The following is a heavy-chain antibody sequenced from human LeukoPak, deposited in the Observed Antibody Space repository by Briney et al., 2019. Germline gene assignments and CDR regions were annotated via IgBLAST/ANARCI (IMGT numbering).Heavy chain of an antibody. J-gene: IGHJ4*02. CDR1: GGSISSYY. V-gene: IGHV4-59*01. CDR2: IYSSGST. Sequence: SETLSLTCTVPGGSISSYYWSWIRQPPGKGLEWIGHIYSSGSTNYNPSLKSRVTISVDTSKNQFSLKLSSVTAADTAVYYCARGPTKYYFDYWGQGTLVTVSS. CDR3: ARGPTKYYFDY. D-gene: IGHD2-8*01.